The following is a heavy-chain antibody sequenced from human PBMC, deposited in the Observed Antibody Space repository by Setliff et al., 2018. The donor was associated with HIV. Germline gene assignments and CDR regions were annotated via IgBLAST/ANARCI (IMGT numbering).Heavy chain of an antibody. V-gene: IGHV1-2*02. CDR2: ISPYDLSE. Sequence: VASVKVSCKASGYTFIDYFIHWVRQAPGQGPEWMGWISPYDLSERTSQRFRGRVTMARDTSINAAYLDLSGLTSDDTAVYYCARQFSNSFDSWGQGTLVTVSS. CDR3: ARQFSNSFDS. D-gene: IGHD7-27*01. J-gene: IGHJ4*02. CDR1: GYTFIDYF.